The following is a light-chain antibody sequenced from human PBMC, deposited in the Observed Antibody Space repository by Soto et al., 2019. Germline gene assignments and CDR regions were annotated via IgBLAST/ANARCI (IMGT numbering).Light chain of an antibody. CDR3: HQYNNWPQT. V-gene: IGKV3-15*01. CDR1: QSVSDD. Sequence: KWFTPSPAALSLVPGEKISPSRRGSQSVSDDLAWYQQKPGKAPRLVIHGASTRATDFPARFSGSGSGTEFTLTISSLQSEDFGVYFCHQYNNWPQTFGGGTKVDIK. CDR2: GAS. J-gene: IGKJ4*01.